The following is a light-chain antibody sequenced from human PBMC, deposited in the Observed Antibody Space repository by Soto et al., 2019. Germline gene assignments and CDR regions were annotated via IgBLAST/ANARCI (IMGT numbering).Light chain of an antibody. CDR2: GNS. CDR1: SSNIGAGYD. Sequence: QSVLTQPPSVSGAPGQRVTISCTGSSSNIGAGYDVHWYQQLPGTAPKLLIYGNSNRPSGVPDRFSGSKSGTSASLAITGLQAEDEADYYCQSYDSSRXVFGTGNKVTVL. J-gene: IGLJ1*01. V-gene: IGLV1-40*01. CDR3: QSYDSSRXV.